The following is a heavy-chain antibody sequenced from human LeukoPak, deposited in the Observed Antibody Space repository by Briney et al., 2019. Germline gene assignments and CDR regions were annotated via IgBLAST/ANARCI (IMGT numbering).Heavy chain of an antibody. Sequence: SETLSLTCAVSGGPFSGYFWSGIRQSSGKGLEWIGEIHNSGTTNYNPSLNSRVTISEDTSKNQFYLNLSSVTAADTAVYYCARRYYYNLGSFPFDFWGQGTLVTVSS. CDR3: ARRYYYNLGSFPFDF. J-gene: IGHJ4*02. V-gene: IGHV4-34*01. CDR2: IHNSGTT. CDR1: GGPFSGYF. D-gene: IGHD3-10*01.